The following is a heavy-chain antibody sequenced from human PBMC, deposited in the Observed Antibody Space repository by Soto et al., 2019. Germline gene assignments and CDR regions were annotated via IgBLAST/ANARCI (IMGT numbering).Heavy chain of an antibody. CDR3: ATVHTTVTFDS. Sequence: EVQLVESGGGLLKPGGSLRLSCAASGFTFTYAWMDWVRQAQGKGLEWVGRIKSKTDGATTDYAAPVKGRFSISRDDSKNTLYLQMNSLKTEDTGVYYCATVHTTVTFDSWGHGTLVTVSS. CDR2: IKSKTDGATT. J-gene: IGHJ4*01. CDR1: GFTFTYAW. V-gene: IGHV3-15*07. D-gene: IGHD4-17*01.